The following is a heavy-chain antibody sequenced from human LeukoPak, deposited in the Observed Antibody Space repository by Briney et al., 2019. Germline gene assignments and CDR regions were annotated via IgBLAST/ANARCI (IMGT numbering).Heavy chain of an antibody. CDR1: VGSLSDYY. J-gene: IGHJ5*02. CDR2: IHHRGGT. Sequence: SETLSLTCAVYVGSLSDYYWSWIRQPPGKGLEWIGEIHHRGGTNYNPSLKSRVTISADTSKNQFSLKLSSVTAADTAVYYCARHYGPWGQGTLVTVSS. V-gene: IGHV4-34*01. CDR3: ARHYGP. D-gene: IGHD3-16*01.